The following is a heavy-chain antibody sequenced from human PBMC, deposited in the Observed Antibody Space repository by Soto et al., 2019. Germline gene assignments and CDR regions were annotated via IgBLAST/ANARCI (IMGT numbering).Heavy chain of an antibody. Sequence: QVQLVESGGGVVQPGRSLRLSCAASEFTFSSYGMHWVRQAPGKGLEWVTVISYDGSNKYYADSVKGRFTISRDNSKNTLYLQMNSLRAEDTAVYYCAKSGYGSGSSGENFDYWGQGTLVTVSS. D-gene: IGHD3-10*01. CDR3: AKSGYGSGSSGENFDY. CDR2: ISYDGSNK. J-gene: IGHJ4*02. CDR1: EFTFSSYG. V-gene: IGHV3-30*18.